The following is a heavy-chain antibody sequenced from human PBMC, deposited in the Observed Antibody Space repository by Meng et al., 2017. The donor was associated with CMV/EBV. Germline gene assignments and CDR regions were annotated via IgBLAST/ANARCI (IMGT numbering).Heavy chain of an antibody. J-gene: IGHJ6*02. CDR1: GFNVGGFY. Sequence: GESLKISCAASGFNVGGFYIIWVRQAPGKGLEWVSFIYSGGGTYYTDSVRGRFTISRDNSRNVVYLQMNSLRVEDTALYYCARDMRGWGLLGGLNVWGQGTTVTVSS. V-gene: IGHV3-53*01. D-gene: IGHD1-26*01. CDR3: ARDMRGWGLLGGLNV. CDR2: IYSGGGT.